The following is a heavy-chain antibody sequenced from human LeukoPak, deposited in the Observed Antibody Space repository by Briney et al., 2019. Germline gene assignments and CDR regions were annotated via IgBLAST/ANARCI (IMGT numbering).Heavy chain of an antibody. V-gene: IGHV3-30*18. CDR3: AKVRGIGGSYRYSGY. D-gene: IGHD3-16*02. Sequence: GGSLRLSCAASGFTFSSYGMHWVRQAPGKGLEWVAVISYDGSNKYYADSVKGRFTISRDNSKNTLYLQMNSLRAEGTAVYYCAKVRGIGGSYRYSGYWGQGTLVTVSS. J-gene: IGHJ4*02. CDR1: GFTFSSYG. CDR2: ISYDGSNK.